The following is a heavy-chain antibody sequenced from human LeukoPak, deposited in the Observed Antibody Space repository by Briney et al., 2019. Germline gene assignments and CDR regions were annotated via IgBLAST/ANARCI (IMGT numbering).Heavy chain of an antibody. V-gene: IGHV4-39*01. CDR2: IYYSGST. J-gene: IGHJ4*02. CDR3: ARRGRVGSGSYYRDFDY. CDR1: GGSISSSGYY. Sequence: SETLSLTCTVPGGSISSSGYYRGWIRQPPGKGLEWIGSIYYSGSTYYNPSLKSRVTISVDTSKNQFSLKLSSVTAADTAVYYCARRGRVGSGSYYRDFDYWGQGTLVTVSS. D-gene: IGHD3-10*01.